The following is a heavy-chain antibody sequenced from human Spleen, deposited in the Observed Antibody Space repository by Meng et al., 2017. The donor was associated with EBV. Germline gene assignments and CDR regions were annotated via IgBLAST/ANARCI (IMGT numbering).Heavy chain of an antibody. V-gene: IGHV3-20*01. Sequence: VRRRGAGPGLVKPSGTLSLTCAVSGASVSSDSDFWSWIRQSPGKGLEWVSSINWNGGGTDYADSVKGRFTISRDNARNSLYLQMNALRVEDTAFYHCARDPYYYGSRSSNWFDAWGQGTLVTVSS. CDR2: INWNGGGT. J-gene: IGHJ5*02. D-gene: IGHD3-10*01. CDR3: ARDPYYYGSRSSNWFDA. CDR1: GASVSSDSDF.